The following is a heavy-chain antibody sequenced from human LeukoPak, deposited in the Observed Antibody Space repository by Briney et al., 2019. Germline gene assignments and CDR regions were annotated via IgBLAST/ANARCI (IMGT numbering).Heavy chain of an antibody. J-gene: IGHJ4*02. D-gene: IGHD3-3*01. V-gene: IGHV3-48*01. CDR2: ISSSSNTK. CDR3: AKNYDFWSGSPFDY. Sequence: GGSLRLSCAASGFTFSTYTMNWVRQAPGKGLEWLSYISSSSNTKHYADSVKGRFTISRDNSKNTLYLQMNSLRAEDTAVYYCAKNYDFWSGSPFDYWGQGTLVTVSS. CDR1: GFTFSTYT.